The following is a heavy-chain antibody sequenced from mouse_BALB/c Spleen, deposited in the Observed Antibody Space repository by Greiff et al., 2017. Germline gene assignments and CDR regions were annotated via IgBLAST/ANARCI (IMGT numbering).Heavy chain of an antibody. Sequence: EVQRVESGGGLVKPGGSLKLSCAASGFTFSSYAMSWVRQSPEKRLEWVAEISSGGSYTYYPDTVTGRFTISRDNAKNTLYLEMSSLMSEDTAMYYCARDRGYGYDGLSFDYWGQGTTLTVSS. CDR3: ARDRGYGYDGLSFDY. J-gene: IGHJ2*01. V-gene: IGHV5-9-4*01. D-gene: IGHD2-2*01. CDR1: GFTFSSYA. CDR2: ISSGGSYT.